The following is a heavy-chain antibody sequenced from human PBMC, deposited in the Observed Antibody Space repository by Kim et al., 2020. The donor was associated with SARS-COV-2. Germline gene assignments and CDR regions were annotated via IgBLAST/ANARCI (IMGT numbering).Heavy chain of an antibody. V-gene: IGHV1-2*06. Sequence: ASVKVSCKTSGYTFVAYYVNWVRQAPGEGLEWMGRINPNSGDTHSPQKFQDRVTMTSDTSINTAYMELSSLTSDDTAVYFCARDRSGDYFHFDYWGRGIL. D-gene: IGHD3-22*01. CDR3: ARDRSGDYFHFDY. J-gene: IGHJ4*02. CDR2: INPNSGDT. CDR1: GYTFVAYY.